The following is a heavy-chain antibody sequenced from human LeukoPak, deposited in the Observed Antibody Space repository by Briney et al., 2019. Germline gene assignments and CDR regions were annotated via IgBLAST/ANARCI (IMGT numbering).Heavy chain of an antibody. D-gene: IGHD3-3*01. CDR2: INDSGST. Sequence: SETLSLTCAVYGGSFSGYYWSWIRQPPGKGLEWIGEINDSGSTNYNPSLKSRVTISVDTSKKQFSLKLTSVTAADTAVYHCARNGTYYDFWSGYYHYGMDVWGQGTTVTVSS. V-gene: IGHV4-34*01. CDR3: ARNGTYYDFWSGYYHYGMDV. CDR1: GGSFSGYY. J-gene: IGHJ6*02.